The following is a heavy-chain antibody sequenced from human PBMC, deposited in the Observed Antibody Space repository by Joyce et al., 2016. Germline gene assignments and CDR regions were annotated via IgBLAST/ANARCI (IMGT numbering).Heavy chain of an antibody. D-gene: IGHD5-24*01. Sequence: EVQLVESGGGLVKPGGSLRLSCAGSGFTFNTYAMNWVRQGPGKGLEWVSSVSSRRCDIFYADSIKGRFNIYRDNANNALYLQMNNLRVEDTAIYYCARDLRHPDGYWGQGTLVTVSS. CDR3: ARDLRHPDGY. CDR1: GFTFNTYA. J-gene: IGHJ4*02. CDR2: VSSRRCDI. V-gene: IGHV3-21*01.